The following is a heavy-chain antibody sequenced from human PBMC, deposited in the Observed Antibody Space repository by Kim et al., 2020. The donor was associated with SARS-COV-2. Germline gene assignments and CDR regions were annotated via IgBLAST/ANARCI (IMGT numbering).Heavy chain of an antibody. J-gene: IGHJ5*02. V-gene: IGHV4-59*13. CDR3: ARDNYYGSGSNWFDP. D-gene: IGHD3-10*01. CDR2: IYYSGDT. CDR1: GGSISGYY. Sequence: SETLSLTCTVSGGSISGYYWSWIRQPPKKGLEWIGYIYYSGDTKYNPSLKSRVTMSVDTSKNQFSLKLNSVTAADTAVYYCARDNYYGSGSNWFDPGGQG.